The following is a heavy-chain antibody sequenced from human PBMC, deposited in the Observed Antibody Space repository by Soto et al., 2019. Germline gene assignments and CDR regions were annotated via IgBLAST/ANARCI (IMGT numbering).Heavy chain of an antibody. D-gene: IGHD3-10*01. CDR2: FDPEDGET. CDR3: ATSPPRRSGSYYKPYYYYYYMDV. CDR1: GYTLTELS. J-gene: IGHJ6*03. V-gene: IGHV1-24*01. Sequence: ASVKVSCKVSGYTLTELSMHWVRQAPGKGLEWMGGFDPEDGETIYAQKFQGRVTMTDDTSTDTAYMELSSLRSEDTAVYYCATSPPRRSGSYYKPYYYYYYMDVWGKGTTVTVSS.